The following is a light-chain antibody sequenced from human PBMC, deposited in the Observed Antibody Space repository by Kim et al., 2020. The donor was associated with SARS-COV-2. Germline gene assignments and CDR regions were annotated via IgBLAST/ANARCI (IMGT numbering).Light chain of an antibody. CDR1: SGRIASNY. Sequence: GKTVTISCYRSSGRIASNYVQWYQQRPGSAPTTVIYADNQRPSGVPDRFSGSLDSSSNSASLTISGLKTEDEADYYCQSYDSASLIFGGGTQLTVL. CDR3: QSYDSASLI. CDR2: ADN. J-gene: IGLJ2*01. V-gene: IGLV6-57*03.